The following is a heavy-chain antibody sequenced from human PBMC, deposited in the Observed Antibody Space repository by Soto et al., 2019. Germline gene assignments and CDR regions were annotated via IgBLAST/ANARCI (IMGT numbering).Heavy chain of an antibody. CDR1: GFTFSSYW. CDR3: ARARDGPGVYYYYGMDV. CDR2: INSDGSST. J-gene: IGHJ6*01. V-gene: IGHV3-74*01. Sequence: GGSLRLSCAASGFTFSSYWMHWVRQAPGKGLVWVSRINSDGSSTSYADSVKGRFTISRDNAKNTLYLQMNSLRAEDTAVYYCARARDGPGVYYYYGMDVWGQGTTVTVSS.